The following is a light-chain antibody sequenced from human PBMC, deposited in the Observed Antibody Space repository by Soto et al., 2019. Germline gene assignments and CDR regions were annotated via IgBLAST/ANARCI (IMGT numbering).Light chain of an antibody. Sequence: EMVLTQSPVTLSVSPGERATLSCRASQSVSSNLAWYQQKPGQAPRLLIYDASNRATGIPARFSGSGSGTDFTLTISSLEPEDFAVYYCQQRSNWPLITFGQGTRLEIK. V-gene: IGKV3-11*01. J-gene: IGKJ5*01. CDR1: QSVSSN. CDR2: DAS. CDR3: QQRSNWPLIT.